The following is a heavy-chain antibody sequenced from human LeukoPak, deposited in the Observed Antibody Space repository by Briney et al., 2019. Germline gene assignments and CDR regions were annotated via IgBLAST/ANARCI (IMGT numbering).Heavy chain of an antibody. V-gene: IGHV1-2*02. CDR3: ARGLSGIAAAGMDNWFDP. D-gene: IGHD6-13*01. CDR2: INPNSGGT. J-gene: IGHJ5*02. Sequence: ASVKVSCKASGYTFTGYYMHWVRQAPVQGLEWMGWINPNSGGTNYAQKFQGGVTMTRDTSISTAYMELSRLRSDDTAVYYCARGLSGIAAAGMDNWFDPWGQGTLVTVSS. CDR1: GYTFTGYY.